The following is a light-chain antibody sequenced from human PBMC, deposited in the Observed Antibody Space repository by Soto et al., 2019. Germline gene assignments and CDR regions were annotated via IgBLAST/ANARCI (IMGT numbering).Light chain of an antibody. CDR3: QQYNNWPPLT. Sequence: IVMTQSPATLSVSPGERVTLSCRASQKVRSNLAWYHQKPGQAPRLLIYDAFTRPTGVPARFSGTGSGTEFTLTISSLQSEDFGLYYCQQYNNWPPLTFGGGTKVQIK. CDR1: QKVRSN. CDR2: DAF. J-gene: IGKJ4*01. V-gene: IGKV3-15*01.